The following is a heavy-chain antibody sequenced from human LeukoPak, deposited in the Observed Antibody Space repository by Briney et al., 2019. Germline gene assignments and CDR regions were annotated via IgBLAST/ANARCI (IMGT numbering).Heavy chain of an antibody. V-gene: IGHV3-48*04. D-gene: IGHD3-3*01. Sequence: GGSLRLSCAASGFTFSSYSMNWVRQAPGKGLEWVSYIRSSSNIIYYADSVKGRFTISRDNTKNSLYLQMNSLRAEDTAVYYCARATYYDFWSGYLNFDYWGQGTLVTVSS. J-gene: IGHJ4*02. CDR3: ARATYYDFWSGYLNFDY. CDR2: IRSSSNII. CDR1: GFTFSSYS.